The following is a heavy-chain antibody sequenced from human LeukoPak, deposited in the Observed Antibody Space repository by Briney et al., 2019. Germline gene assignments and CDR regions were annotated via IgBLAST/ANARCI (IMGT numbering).Heavy chain of an antibody. J-gene: IGHJ6*02. Sequence: TLSLTCAVSGGSISSGGYSWSWIRQPPGKGLEWIGYIYHSGSTYYNPSLKSRVTISVDTSKNQFSLKLSSVSAANTAMYYCARGRACSGGSCYSPLGGMDVWGQGTTVTVSS. CDR1: GGSISSGGYS. CDR2: IYHSGST. D-gene: IGHD2-15*01. CDR3: ARGRACSGGSCYSPLGGMDV. V-gene: IGHV4-30-2*01.